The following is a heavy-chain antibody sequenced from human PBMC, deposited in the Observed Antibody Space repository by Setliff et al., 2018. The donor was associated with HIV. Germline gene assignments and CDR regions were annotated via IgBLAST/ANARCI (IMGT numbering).Heavy chain of an antibody. V-gene: IGHV3-21*01. J-gene: IGHJ4*02. CDR2: IISDSSYI. CDR3: ARDVPISFSGSYLNY. D-gene: IGHD3-10*01. Sequence: GGSLRLSCAASGFTFSSYRMNWVRQAPGKGLEWVSSIISDSSYIFYTDSVKGRFTISRDNARNSLYLQMNSLRADDTAVYYCARDVPISFSGSYLNYWGQGTLVTVSS. CDR1: GFTFSSYR.